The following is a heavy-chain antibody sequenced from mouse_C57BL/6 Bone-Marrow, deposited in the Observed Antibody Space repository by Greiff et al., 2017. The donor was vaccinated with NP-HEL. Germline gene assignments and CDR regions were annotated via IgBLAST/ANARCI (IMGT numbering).Heavy chain of an antibody. Sequence: QVQLQQSGPELVKPGASVKLSCKASGYTFTSYDINWVKQRPGQGLEWIGWIYPRDGSTKYNEKFKGKATLTVDTYSSTAYMGLHRLTSEDSAVYFCARSKFLYYYGSSYWYFDVWGTGTTVTVSS. D-gene: IGHD1-1*01. V-gene: IGHV1-85*01. CDR2: IYPRDGST. J-gene: IGHJ1*03. CDR3: ARSKFLYYYGSSYWYFDV. CDR1: GYTFTSYD.